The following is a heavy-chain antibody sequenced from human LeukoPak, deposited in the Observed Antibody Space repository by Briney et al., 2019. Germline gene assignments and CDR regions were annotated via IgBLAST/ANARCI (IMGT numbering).Heavy chain of an antibody. CDR2: IYSGGST. V-gene: IGHV3-53*01. CDR1: GFTVSSNY. D-gene: IGHD3-10*01. J-gene: IGHJ6*03. Sequence: GGSLRLSCAASGFTVSSNYMNWVRQAPGKGLEWVSVIYSGGSTYYADSVKGRFTISRDNSKNTVYLQMNSLRVEDTAVYYCARRGDYYYYYYMDAWGKGTTVTVSS. CDR3: ARRGDYYYYYYMDA.